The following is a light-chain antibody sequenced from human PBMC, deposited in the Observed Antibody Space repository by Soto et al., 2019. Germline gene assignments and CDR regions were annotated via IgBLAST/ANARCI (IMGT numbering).Light chain of an antibody. V-gene: IGLV2-14*03. CDR1: STDIGRYNY. Sequence: SVLPQPASVSVSPGQSITISCTGTSTDIGRYNYVSWYQQHPGKAPKLMIYDVSNRPSGVSNRLSGSKSGNTASLTISGLQAEDEADYYCSSYTSSSTYVFGTGTKVTVL. J-gene: IGLJ1*01. CDR2: DVS. CDR3: SSYTSSSTYV.